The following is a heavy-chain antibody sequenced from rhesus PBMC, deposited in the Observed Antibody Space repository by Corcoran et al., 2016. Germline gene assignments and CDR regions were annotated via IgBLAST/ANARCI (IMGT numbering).Heavy chain of an antibody. CDR3: ARRLAAAGTTNLDY. CDR1: GFSISTSGMG. D-gene: IGHD6-25*01. Sequence: QVTLKESGPALVKPTQTLTLTCTFSGFSISTSGMGVGWIRQPPGKALEWLALIYWDDDKYYRTSLKSRLTISKDTSKNQVVLTMTNMDPVDTATYYCARRLAAAGTTNLDYWGQGVLVTVSS. CDR2: IYWDDDK. J-gene: IGHJ4*01. V-gene: IGHV2-174*01.